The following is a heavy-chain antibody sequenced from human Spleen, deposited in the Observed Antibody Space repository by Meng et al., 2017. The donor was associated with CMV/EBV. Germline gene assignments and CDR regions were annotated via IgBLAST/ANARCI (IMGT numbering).Heavy chain of an antibody. V-gene: IGHV3-30*02. CDR2: IRYDGSNK. J-gene: IGHJ4*02. CDR3: ARDFGYSSS. CDR1: GFIISSYG. D-gene: IGHD6-13*01. Sequence: GQQGACGGVVVPPGTFLRISCASSGFIISSYGMRWVRQAPGKGLEWVAFIRYDGSNKYYADSVKGRFTISRDNYKNTLYLQMNSLSAEDTAVYYCARDFGYSSSWGQGTLVTVFS.